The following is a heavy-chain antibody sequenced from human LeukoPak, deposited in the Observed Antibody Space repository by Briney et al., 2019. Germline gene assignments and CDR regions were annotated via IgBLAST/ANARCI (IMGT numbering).Heavy chain of an antibody. J-gene: IGHJ4*02. CDR3: ARRDYYGSGSLDY. CDR2: IYPGDSDT. CDR1: GYTFTTYW. Sequence: GESLKISCQGSGYTFTTYWIGWVRQMPGRGLEWMGIIYPGDSDTRYSPSFQGQVTISADKSISTAYLHWSSLKASDTAMYYCARRDYYGSGSLDYWGQGTLVTVSS. V-gene: IGHV5-51*01. D-gene: IGHD3-10*01.